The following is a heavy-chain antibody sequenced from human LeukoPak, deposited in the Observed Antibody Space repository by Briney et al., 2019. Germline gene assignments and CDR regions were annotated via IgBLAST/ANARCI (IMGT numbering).Heavy chain of an antibody. Sequence: SETLSLTCTVSGDSISVYYWSWIRQPPGKGLEWIGYIYHSGSTNYNPSFRSRVTISIDTPNNQFSLQLSSVTAADTAMYYCARIRYYGSGSNHYAVGFYYFDYWGQGALVTVSS. J-gene: IGHJ4*02. CDR2: IYHSGST. CDR1: GDSISVYY. CDR3: ARIRYYGSGSNHYAVGFYYFDY. V-gene: IGHV4-59*01. D-gene: IGHD3-10*01.